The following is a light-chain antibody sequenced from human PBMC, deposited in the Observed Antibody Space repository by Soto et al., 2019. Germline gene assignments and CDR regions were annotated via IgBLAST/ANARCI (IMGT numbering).Light chain of an antibody. CDR3: QQYGSSGT. CDR2: GAC. V-gene: IGKV3-20*01. J-gene: IGKJ1*01. CDR1: QCVSSSY. Sequence: VLTQSACTLSLSPGERATLSCRASQCVSSSYLAWYQRKPGQAPRLLICGACSRATGIPDRFSGSGSGTNFTLTISRLEPEEVAVYYCQQYGSSGTFGQGTKVDIK.